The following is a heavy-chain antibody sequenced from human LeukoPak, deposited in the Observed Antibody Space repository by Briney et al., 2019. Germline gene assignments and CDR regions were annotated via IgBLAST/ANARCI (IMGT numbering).Heavy chain of an antibody. CDR1: GGSISSGSYY. D-gene: IGHD6-19*01. V-gene: IGHV4-61*02. J-gene: IGHJ4*02. CDR2: IYTSGST. CDR3: ARGSSGWYRNYFDY. Sequence: SETLSLTCTVSGGSISSGSYYWSWIRQPAGKGLEWIGRIYTSGSTNYNPSLKSRVTISVDTSKNQFSLKLSSVTAADTAVYYCARGSSGWYRNYFDYWGQGTLVTVSS.